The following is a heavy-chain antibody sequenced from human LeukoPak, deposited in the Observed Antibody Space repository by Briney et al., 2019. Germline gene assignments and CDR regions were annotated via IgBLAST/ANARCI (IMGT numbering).Heavy chain of an antibody. J-gene: IGHJ4*02. D-gene: IGHD6-13*01. V-gene: IGHV4-59*08. CDR1: GGSISSYY. CDR3: ARLGAGVDY. Sequence: SETLSLTCTVSGGSISSYYWSWIRQPPGKGLEWIGYIYYSGSTNYNPSLKSRVTISVDTSKNQFSLKLSSVTAADTAVYYCARLGAGVDYWGQGTLVAVSS. CDR2: IYYSGST.